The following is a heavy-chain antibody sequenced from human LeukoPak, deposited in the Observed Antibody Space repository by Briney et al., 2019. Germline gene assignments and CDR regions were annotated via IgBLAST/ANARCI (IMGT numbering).Heavy chain of an antibody. CDR3: ARRGSGYYYFDY. CDR1: GGSISSHY. D-gene: IGHD3-22*01. Sequence: NPSETLSLTCTVSGGSISSHYWSWVRQPPGKGLEWIGYIYDSGSTNYNPSLKSRVTISVDTSKNQFSLKLSSVTAADTAVYYCARRGSGYYYFDYWGQGTLVTVSS. V-gene: IGHV4-4*08. CDR2: IYDSGST. J-gene: IGHJ4*02.